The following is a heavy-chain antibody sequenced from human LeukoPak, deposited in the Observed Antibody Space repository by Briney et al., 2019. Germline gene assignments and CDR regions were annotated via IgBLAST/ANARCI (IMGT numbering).Heavy chain of an antibody. J-gene: IGHJ4*02. CDR1: GFTFSSYS. V-gene: IGHV3-21*01. CDR2: ISSSSSYI. Sequence: GGSLRLSCAASGFTFSSYSMNWVRQAPGKGLEWVSSISSSSSYIYYADSVKGRFTISRDNAKNSLYLQMNSLRAEDTAVYYCARSTRTYYYDSGGYLRDLQFDYRGQGTLVTVSS. D-gene: IGHD3-22*01. CDR3: ARSTRTYYYDSGGYLRDLQFDY.